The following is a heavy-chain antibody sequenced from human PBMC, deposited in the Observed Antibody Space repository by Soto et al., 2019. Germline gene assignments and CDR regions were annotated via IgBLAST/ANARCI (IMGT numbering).Heavy chain of an antibody. CDR3: VRRVSGNYDY. J-gene: IGHJ4*02. Sequence: EVQLAESGGNMVQPGGSLRLSCVASGFTFNNYDMHWVRQAPGKGLEYVSSISSNGGTTYYGNSVKGRFTISRDNSKNTLYLQMGRMRPEDMAVYYCVRRVSGNYDYWGQGTLVTVSS. CDR2: ISSNGGTT. V-gene: IGHV3-64*01. D-gene: IGHD1-7*01. CDR1: GFTFNNYD.